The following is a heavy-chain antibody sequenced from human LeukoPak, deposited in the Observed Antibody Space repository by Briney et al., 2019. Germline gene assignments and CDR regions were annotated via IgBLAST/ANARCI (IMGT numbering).Heavy chain of an antibody. Sequence: ASVKVSCKASGYTFTSYTLHWVRQAPGQRLEWVGWINTGNGNTKYSQEFQGRVTITRDTSASTAYMELSSLRSEDMAVYYCAREAGRKGFDYWGQGTLVTVSS. J-gene: IGHJ4*02. CDR2: INTGNGNT. CDR1: GYTFTSYT. D-gene: IGHD6-25*01. V-gene: IGHV1-3*03. CDR3: AREAGRKGFDY.